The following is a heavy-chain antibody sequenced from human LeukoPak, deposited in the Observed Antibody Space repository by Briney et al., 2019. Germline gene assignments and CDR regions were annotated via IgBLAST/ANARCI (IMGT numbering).Heavy chain of an antibody. J-gene: IGHJ4*02. CDR3: ARDGPIVIPIDY. D-gene: IGHD2/OR15-2a*01. Sequence: GGSLRLSCAASGFTFSSYAMHWVRQAPGKGLEWVAVISYDGSNKYYADSVKGRFTISGDNSKNTLYLQMNSLRAEDTAVYYCARDGPIVIPIDYWGQGTLVTVSS. CDR2: ISYDGSNK. V-gene: IGHV3-30-3*01. CDR1: GFTFSSYA.